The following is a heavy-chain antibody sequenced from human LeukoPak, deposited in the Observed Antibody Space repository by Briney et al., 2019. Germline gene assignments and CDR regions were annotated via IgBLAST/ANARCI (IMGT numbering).Heavy chain of an antibody. CDR1: GFTFSTYS. CDR2: ISSSSAYI. Sequence: GGSLRLSCAASGFTFSTYSMNWVRQAPGKGLEWVSSISSSSAYIYYADSVKGRFTISRDNAKNSLYLQMNSLRAGDTAVYYCARGPPTYQQLVRGWFDPWGQGTLVTVSS. D-gene: IGHD6-13*01. J-gene: IGHJ5*02. CDR3: ARGPPTYQQLVRGWFDP. V-gene: IGHV3-21*01.